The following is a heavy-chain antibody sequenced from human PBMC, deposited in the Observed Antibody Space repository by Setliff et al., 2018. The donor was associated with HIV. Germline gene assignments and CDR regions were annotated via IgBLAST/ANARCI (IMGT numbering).Heavy chain of an antibody. CDR3: ARVVDTALVKDY. CDR2: INWNGGKT. V-gene: IGHV3-20*04. J-gene: IGHJ4*02. CDR1: GFTFDDYG. D-gene: IGHD5-18*01. Sequence: GSLRLSCAASGFTFDDYGMSWVRQAPGKGLEWVSGINWNGGKTGYADSVKGRFTISRDNAKNSLYLQVNSLRAEDTALYYCARVVDTALVKDYWGQGTLVTVSS.